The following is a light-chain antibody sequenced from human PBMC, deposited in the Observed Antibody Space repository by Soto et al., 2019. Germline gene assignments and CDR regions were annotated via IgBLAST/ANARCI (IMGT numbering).Light chain of an antibody. Sequence: QSALTQPPSASGSPGQSVTISCTGSSSDVGDYNYVSWYQQRPGKAPKFIIYEVNYRPSGVPDRFSGSKSGNTASLTVSGLQAEDEADYYCSSYAGSNNGVFGGGTKVTVL. CDR3: SSYAGSNNGV. J-gene: IGLJ3*02. V-gene: IGLV2-8*01. CDR2: EVN. CDR1: SSDVGDYNY.